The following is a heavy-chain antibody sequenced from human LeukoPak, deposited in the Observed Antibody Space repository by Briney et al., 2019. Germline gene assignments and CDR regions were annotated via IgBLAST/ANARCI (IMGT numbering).Heavy chain of an antibody. CDR2: IYASGSS. CDR1: GGSISSYY. V-gene: IGHV4-4*07. J-gene: IGHJ4*02. Sequence: KPSETLSLTCIVSGGSISSYYWSWIRQPAGKGLEWIGRIYASGSSNYNPSLKRRVTMSVDTSKNQLSLKLSYVTAADTAVYYCARSPRRDIVGATTFDYWGQGTLVTVSS. D-gene: IGHD1-26*01. CDR3: ARSPRRDIVGATTFDY.